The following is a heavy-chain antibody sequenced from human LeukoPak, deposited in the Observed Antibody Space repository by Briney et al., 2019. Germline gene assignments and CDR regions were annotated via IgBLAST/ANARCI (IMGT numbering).Heavy chain of an antibody. D-gene: IGHD6-13*01. Sequence: SETVSLTCTVSGGSISSGSYYWGWIRQPPGKGLEWIGSIYYSGSTYYNPSLKSRVTISVDTSKNQFSLKLSSVTAADTAVYYCARDYGAAGSDYWGQGTLVTVSS. V-gene: IGHV4-39*07. CDR2: IYYSGST. J-gene: IGHJ4*02. CDR1: GGSISSGSYY. CDR3: ARDYGAAGSDY.